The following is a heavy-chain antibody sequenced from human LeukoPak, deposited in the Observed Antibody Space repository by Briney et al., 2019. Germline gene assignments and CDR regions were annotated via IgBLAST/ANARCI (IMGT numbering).Heavy chain of an antibody. J-gene: IGHJ4*02. V-gene: IGHV3-30*02. Sequence: PGGSLRLSCAASGFTFSSYGMHWVRQAPGKGLEWVAVIWYDGSNKYYADSVKGRFTISRDNSKNTLYLQMNSLRAEDTAVYYCAGRTRYYYDSSGLYWGQGTLVTVSS. D-gene: IGHD3-22*01. CDR3: AGRTRYYYDSSGLY. CDR1: GFTFSSYG. CDR2: IWYDGSNK.